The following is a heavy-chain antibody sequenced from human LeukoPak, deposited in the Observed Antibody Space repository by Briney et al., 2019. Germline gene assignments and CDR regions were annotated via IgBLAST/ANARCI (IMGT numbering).Heavy chain of an antibody. CDR2: IYPGDSDT. V-gene: IGHV5-51*01. Sequence: GESLKISCKGSGYSFTSYWIAWVRQMPGKGLECMGIIYPGDSDTKYSPSFQGQVTLSADKSISTAYLQWSSLKASGTAMYYCARQSHYCSGGTCYSYYFDYWGQGTLVTISS. J-gene: IGHJ4*02. CDR3: ARQSHYCSGGTCYSYYFDY. CDR1: GYSFTSYW. D-gene: IGHD2-15*01.